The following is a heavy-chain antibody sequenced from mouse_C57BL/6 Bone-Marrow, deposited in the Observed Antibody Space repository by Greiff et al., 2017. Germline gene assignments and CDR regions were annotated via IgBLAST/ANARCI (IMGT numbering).Heavy chain of an antibody. CDR1: GFSLTSYG. V-gene: IGHV2-5*01. J-gene: IGHJ4*01. CDR2: IWRGGST. CDR3: SKGYYGYYAMDY. Sequence: QVQLKESGPGLVQPSQSLSITCTVSGFSLTSYGVHWVRQSPGKGLEWLGVIWRGGSTDYNAAFMSRLSITKDNSKSQVFFKMNSLQADDTAIYYCSKGYYGYYAMDYWGQGTSVTVSS. D-gene: IGHD1-1*01.